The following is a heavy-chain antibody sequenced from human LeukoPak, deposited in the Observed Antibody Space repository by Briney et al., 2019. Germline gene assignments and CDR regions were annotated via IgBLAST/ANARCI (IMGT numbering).Heavy chain of an antibody. CDR1: GGSFSSYY. D-gene: IGHD3-22*01. V-gene: IGHV4-59*10. CDR3: ARGLYYYDSSGVNGDFDY. Sequence: PSETLSLTCAVYGGSFSSYYWSWIRQPAGKGLEWIGRIYTSGSTNYNPSLKSRVTMSVDTSKNQFSLKLSSVTAADTAVYYCARGLYYYDSSGVNGDFDYWGQGTLVTVSS. CDR2: IYTSGST. J-gene: IGHJ4*02.